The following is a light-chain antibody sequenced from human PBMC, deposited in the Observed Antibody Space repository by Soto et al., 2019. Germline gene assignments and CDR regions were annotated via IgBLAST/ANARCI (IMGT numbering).Light chain of an antibody. V-gene: IGLV2-14*01. CDR1: SSDVGGYNY. CDR2: EVS. Sequence: QSALTQPASMSGSPGQSITISSTGTSSDVGGYNYVSWYQQHPGKAPKLMIYEVSNRPSGVSNRFSGSKSGNTASLTISGLQAEDEGDYYCSSYTSSITYVFGTGTKVTVL. J-gene: IGLJ1*01. CDR3: SSYTSSITYV.